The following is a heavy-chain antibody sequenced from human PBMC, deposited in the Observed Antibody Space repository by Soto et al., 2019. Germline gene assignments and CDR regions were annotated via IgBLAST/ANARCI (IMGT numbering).Heavy chain of an antibody. Sequence: ASVKVSCKASGYTFTSYGISCVRQAPGQVLEWMGWISAYNGNTNYAQKLQGRVTMTTDTSTSTAYMELRSLRSDDTAGYYRASEPYDYVWGSYPTDYWGQGTPVTV. CDR3: ASEPYDYVWGSYPTDY. D-gene: IGHD3-16*01. CDR2: ISAYNGNT. V-gene: IGHV1-18*01. CDR1: GYTFTSYG. J-gene: IGHJ4*02.